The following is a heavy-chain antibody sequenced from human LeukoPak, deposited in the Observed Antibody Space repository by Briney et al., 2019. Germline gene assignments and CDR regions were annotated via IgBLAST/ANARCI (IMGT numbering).Heavy chain of an antibody. CDR2: ISSDGSNK. CDR3: AKDRAYLGSY. J-gene: IGHJ4*02. Sequence: GGSLRLSCAASGFTFSSYGMHWVRQAPGKGLEWVAVISSDGSNKYYTDSVKGRFTFSRDNSKNTLYLQMSSLTVEDTAVYYCAKDRAYLGSYWGQGTLVTVSS. V-gene: IGHV3-30*18. CDR1: GFTFSSYG. D-gene: IGHD1-26*01.